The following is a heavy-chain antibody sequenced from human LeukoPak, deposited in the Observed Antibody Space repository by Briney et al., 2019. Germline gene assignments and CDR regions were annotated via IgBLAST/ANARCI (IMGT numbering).Heavy chain of an antibody. CDR1: GGSFSGYY. CDR3: ARVARYCSGGSSYFSGMDV. D-gene: IGHD2-15*01. CDR2: INHSGST. Sequence: SETLSLTCAVYGGSFSGYYWSWIRQPPGKGLEWIGEINHSGSTNYNPSLKSRVTISVDTSKNQFPLKLSSVTAADTAVYYCARVARYCSGGSSYFSGMDVWGKGTTVTVSS. J-gene: IGHJ6*04. V-gene: IGHV4-34*01.